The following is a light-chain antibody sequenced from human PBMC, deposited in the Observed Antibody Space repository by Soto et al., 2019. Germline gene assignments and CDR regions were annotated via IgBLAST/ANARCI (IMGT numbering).Light chain of an antibody. CDR2: ATS. J-gene: IGKJ2*01. CDR3: QQSYGAQYT. V-gene: IGKV1-39*01. Sequence: QKPGKAPRLLIYATSNLQSGVTSRISGSGSGTEFTLTISSLQPEDFATYFCQQSYGAQYTFGQGTKVDIK.